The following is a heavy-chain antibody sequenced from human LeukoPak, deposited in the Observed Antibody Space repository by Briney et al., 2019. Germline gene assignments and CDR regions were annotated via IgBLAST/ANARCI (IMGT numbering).Heavy chain of an antibody. CDR1: GLTFDDYG. Sequence: GGSLRLSCAASGLTFDDYGMTWVRQAPGKGLEWVSDINWNGGSIGYADSVKGRFTVSRDNAKNSLYLQMNSLRAEDTALYYCAREEYDSSGYYTDSYYFDYWGQGTLVTVSS. V-gene: IGHV3-20*04. D-gene: IGHD3-22*01. J-gene: IGHJ4*02. CDR3: AREEYDSSGYYTDSYYFDY. CDR2: INWNGGSI.